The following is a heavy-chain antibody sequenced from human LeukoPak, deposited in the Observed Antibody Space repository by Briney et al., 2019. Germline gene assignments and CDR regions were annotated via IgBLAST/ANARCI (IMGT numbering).Heavy chain of an antibody. CDR3: AKVMGEWLPLLFDY. V-gene: IGHV3-30*18. CDR1: GFTFSRHG. D-gene: IGHD6-19*01. CDR2: ISNDGSRK. Sequence: GGSLRLSCAPSGFTFSRHGMHWVRQAPGKGLEWVAIISNDGSRKYYAHSVEGRFTISRDNSKNTLYLQMNSLRAEDTAVYYCAKVMGEWLPLLFDYWGQGTLVTVSS. J-gene: IGHJ4*02.